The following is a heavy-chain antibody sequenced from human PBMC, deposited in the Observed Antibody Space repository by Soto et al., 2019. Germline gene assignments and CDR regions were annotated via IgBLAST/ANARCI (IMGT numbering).Heavy chain of an antibody. V-gene: IGHV4-34*01. D-gene: IGHD4-17*01. CDR3: AYGDYHNWFDP. CDR1: GGSFSGYY. Sequence: WEALSLTCAVYGGSFSGYYWSWIRQPPGKGLEWIGEINHSGSTNYNPSLKSRVTISVDTSKNQFSLKLSSVTAADTAVYYCAYGDYHNWFDPWGQGTLVTVSS. CDR2: INHSGST. J-gene: IGHJ5*02.